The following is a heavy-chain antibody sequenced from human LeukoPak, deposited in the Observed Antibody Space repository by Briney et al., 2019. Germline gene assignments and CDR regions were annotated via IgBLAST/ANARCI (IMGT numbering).Heavy chain of an antibody. CDR2: IYYSGSN. D-gene: IGHD5-12*01. Sequence: PSQTLSLTCTVSGGSISSGDYYWSWIRQPPGKGLEWIGYIYYSGSNYYNPSLKSRVTISVDTSKNQFSLKLSSVTAADTAVYYCAFVRMRGYSGYGDYWGQGTLVTVSS. V-gene: IGHV4-30-4*01. J-gene: IGHJ4*02. CDR3: AFVRMRGYSGYGDY. CDR1: GGSISSGDYY.